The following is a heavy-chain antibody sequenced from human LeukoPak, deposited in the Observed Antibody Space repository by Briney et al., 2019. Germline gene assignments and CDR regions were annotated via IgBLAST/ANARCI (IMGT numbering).Heavy chain of an antibody. CDR1: GGSISSGDYY. CDR3: ARDGLYGSGI. D-gene: IGHD3-10*01. V-gene: IGHV4-30-4*01. Sequence: SETLSLICTVPGGSISSGDYYWSWIRQPPGKGLEWIGYIYYSGSTYYNPSLKSRVTISVDMSKNQFSLKLSSVTAADTAVYYCARDGLYGSGIWGQGTLVTVSS. CDR2: IYYSGST. J-gene: IGHJ4*02.